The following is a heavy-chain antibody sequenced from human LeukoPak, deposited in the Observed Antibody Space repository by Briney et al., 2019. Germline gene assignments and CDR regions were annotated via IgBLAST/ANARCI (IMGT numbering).Heavy chain of an antibody. V-gene: IGHV1-3*01. D-gene: IGHD6-19*01. CDR1: GYTFTSYA. J-gene: IGHJ5*02. CDR3: ARDHSGWGSGWFDP. Sequence: ASVKVSCKASGYTFTSYAMHWVRQAPGQRLEWMGWINAGNGNTKYSQKFQGRVTITRDTSASTAYMELSSLRSDDTAVYYCARDHSGWGSGWFDPWGQGTLVTVSS. CDR2: INAGNGNT.